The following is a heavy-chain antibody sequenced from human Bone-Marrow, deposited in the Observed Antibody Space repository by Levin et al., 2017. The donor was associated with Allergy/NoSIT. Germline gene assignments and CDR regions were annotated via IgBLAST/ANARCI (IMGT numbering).Heavy chain of an antibody. J-gene: IGHJ4*02. CDR1: GYTFANYW. CDR3: AIRVAHGILNPIPYYFDS. D-gene: IGHD3-3*01. V-gene: IGHV5-10-1*01. CDR2: IDPSDSNT. Sequence: GESLKISCTGSGYTFANYWITWVRQMPGKGLEWMGRIDPSDSNTEYSPSFQGHVTFSADKSIRTAYLQWRSLVASDTAIYYCAIRVAHGILNPIPYYFDSWGQGTLVTVSS.